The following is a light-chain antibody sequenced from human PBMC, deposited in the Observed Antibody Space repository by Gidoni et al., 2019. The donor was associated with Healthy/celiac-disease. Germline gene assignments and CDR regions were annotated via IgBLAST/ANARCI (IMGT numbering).Light chain of an antibody. J-gene: IGLJ1*01. CDR1: SSDVGGYNY. CDR2: DVS. V-gene: IGLV2-11*01. CDR3: CSYAGSPYV. Sequence: QSALTQPRSVSGSPGQSVTISCTGTSSDVGGYNYVSWYQQHPGKAPKLMIYDVSKRPSGVPDRFSGSKSGNTASLTISGLQAEDEADYYCCSYAGSPYVFGTGTKVXV.